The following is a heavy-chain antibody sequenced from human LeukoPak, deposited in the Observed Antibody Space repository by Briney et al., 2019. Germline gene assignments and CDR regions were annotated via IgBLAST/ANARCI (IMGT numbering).Heavy chain of an antibody. CDR1: GGSISSGSYY. V-gene: IGHV4-61*02. J-gene: IGHJ3*02. Sequence: TLSLTCTVSGGSISSGSYYWSWIRQPAGKGLEWIGRIYTSGSTNYNPSLKSRVTISVDTSKNQFSLKLSSVTAADTAVYYCARYYSGGGGTRDAFDIWGQGTMVTVSS. CDR3: ARYYSGGGGTRDAFDI. D-gene: IGHD6-19*01. CDR2: IYTSGST.